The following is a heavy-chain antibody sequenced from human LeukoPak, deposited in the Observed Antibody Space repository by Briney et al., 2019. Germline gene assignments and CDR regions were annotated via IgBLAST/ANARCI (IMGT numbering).Heavy chain of an antibody. Sequence: PGESLKISCKGSGYSFTSYWIGWVRQMPGKGLEWMGITYPGDSDTRYSPSFQGQVTISADKSISTAYLQWSSLKASDTAMYYCARHGPYYYDSSGYYYDAFDIWGQGTMVTVSS. J-gene: IGHJ3*02. D-gene: IGHD3-22*01. CDR1: GYSFTSYW. V-gene: IGHV5-51*01. CDR2: TYPGDSDT. CDR3: ARHGPYYYDSSGYYYDAFDI.